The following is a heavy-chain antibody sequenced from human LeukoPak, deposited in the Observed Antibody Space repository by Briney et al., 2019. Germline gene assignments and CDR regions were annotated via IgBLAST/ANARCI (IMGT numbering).Heavy chain of an antibody. J-gene: IGHJ5*02. Sequence: ASVKVSCKASGYTFTSYDINWVRQATGQGLEWMGWMNPNSGNTGYAQKFQGRVTITRNTSISTAYMELSSLRSEDTAVYYCARTRVDTAMVLMKRGVKGSHWFDPWGQGTLVTVSS. D-gene: IGHD5-18*01. CDR1: GYTFTSYD. V-gene: IGHV1-8*03. CDR2: MNPNSGNT. CDR3: ARTRVDTAMVLMKRGVKGSHWFDP.